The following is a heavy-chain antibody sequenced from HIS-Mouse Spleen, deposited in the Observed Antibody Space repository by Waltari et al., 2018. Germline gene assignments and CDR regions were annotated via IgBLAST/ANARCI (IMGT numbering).Heavy chain of an antibody. CDR2: INHSGST. V-gene: IGHV4-34*01. Sequence: QVQLQQWGAGLLKPSETLSLTCAVYGGSFSGYYWSWIRQPPGKGLEWIGEINHSGSTTYNPALKSRVTISVDTSKNQFSLKLSSVTAADTAVYYCARGVSFDDYWGQGTLVTVSS. D-gene: IGHD3-16*02. CDR3: ARGVSFDDY. CDR1: GGSFSGYY. J-gene: IGHJ4*02.